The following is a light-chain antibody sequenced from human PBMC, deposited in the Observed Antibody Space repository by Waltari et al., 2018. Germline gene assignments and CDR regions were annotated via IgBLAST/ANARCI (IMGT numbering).Light chain of an antibody. J-gene: IGKJ3*01. V-gene: IGKV1-8*01. CDR1: QDINLY. CDR3: QHYYPYPLT. Sequence: AIRLTQSPSSLSASTGDSVTIHCRASQDINLYLAWYQQQPGRAPKLLIYAASTLQTGVPSRFSGSGSGTDFTLTISSLQSEDFATYYCQHYYPYPLTFGPGTKVDVK. CDR2: AAS.